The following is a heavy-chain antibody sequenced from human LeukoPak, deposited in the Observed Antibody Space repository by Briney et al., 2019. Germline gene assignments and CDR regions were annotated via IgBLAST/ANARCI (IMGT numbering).Heavy chain of an antibody. CDR3: AREPPYDILTGYYHPFDY. V-gene: IGHV3-48*03. CDR2: ISSSGSTI. Sequence: GGSLRLSCAASGFTFSSYEMNWVRQAPGKGLEWVSYISSSGSTIYYADSVKGRFTISRDNAKNSLYLQMNSLRAEDTAVYYCAREPPYDILTGYYHPFDYWGQGTLVTVSS. D-gene: IGHD3-9*01. J-gene: IGHJ4*02. CDR1: GFTFSSYE.